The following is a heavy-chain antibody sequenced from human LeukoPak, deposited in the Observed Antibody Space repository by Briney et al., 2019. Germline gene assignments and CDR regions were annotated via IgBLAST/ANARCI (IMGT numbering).Heavy chain of an antibody. D-gene: IGHD3/OR15-3a*01. Sequence: GGSLRLSCAASGFTFSSYAMSWVRQASGKGLEWVSAISGSGGSTYYADSVKGRFTISRDNSKNTLYLQMNSLRAEDTAVYYCAKTRTGYYSQLDYWGQGTLVTVSS. V-gene: IGHV3-23*01. CDR3: AKTRTGYYSQLDY. CDR1: GFTFSSYA. CDR2: ISGSGGST. J-gene: IGHJ4*02.